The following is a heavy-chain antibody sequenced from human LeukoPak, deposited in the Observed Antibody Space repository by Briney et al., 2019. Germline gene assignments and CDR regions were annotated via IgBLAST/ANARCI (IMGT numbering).Heavy chain of an antibody. Sequence: PSETLSLTCTVSGGSISSSSYYWGWIRQPPGKGLEWIGSIYYSGSTYYNPSLKSRVTISVDTSKNQFSLKLSSVTAADTAVYYCARHLRSPGFDLWGRGTQVTVSS. CDR1: GGSISSSSYY. CDR3: ARHLRSPGFDL. V-gene: IGHV4-39*01. CDR2: IYYSGST. J-gene: IGHJ2*01.